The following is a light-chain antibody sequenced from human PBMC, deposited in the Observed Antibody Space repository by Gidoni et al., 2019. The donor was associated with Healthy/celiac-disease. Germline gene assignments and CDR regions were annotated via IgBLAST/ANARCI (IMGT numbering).Light chain of an antibody. CDR1: QSFSTW. Sequence: DIQMTQSPSTLSAFVGDRITITCRASQSFSTWLAWYQQKPGKAPKLLIYKASSLESGVPSRFRGSGSGTEFTLTISSLQPEDFATYYCQQYNSYPWTFXQXTKVEIK. CDR2: KAS. V-gene: IGKV1-5*03. J-gene: IGKJ1*01. CDR3: QQYNSYPWT.